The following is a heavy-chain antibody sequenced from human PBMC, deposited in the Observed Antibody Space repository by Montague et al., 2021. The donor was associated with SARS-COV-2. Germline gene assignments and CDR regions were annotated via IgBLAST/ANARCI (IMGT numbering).Heavy chain of an antibody. CDR2: IYYSGST. Sequence: SETLSLTCTVSGGSISSSSYHWGWIRQPPGKGLEWIGSIYYSGSTYYNPSLKSRVTISVDTFKNQFSLKLSSVTAADTAVYYCARQMTSWWELLYYFDYWGQGTLVTVSS. J-gene: IGHJ4*02. D-gene: IGHD1-26*01. CDR3: ARQMTSWWELLYYFDY. V-gene: IGHV4-39*01. CDR1: GGSISSSSYH.